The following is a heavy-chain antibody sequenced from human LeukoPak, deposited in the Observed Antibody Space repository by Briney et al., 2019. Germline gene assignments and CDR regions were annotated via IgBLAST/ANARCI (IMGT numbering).Heavy chain of an antibody. D-gene: IGHD6-19*01. J-gene: IGHJ4*02. CDR1: GGSFSGYY. CDR3: ASRTLDSSGWYEY. CDR2: INHRGST. Sequence: PSETLSLTYAVYGGSFSGYYWSWIRQPPGKGLEWIGEINHRGSTNYNPSLKSRVTISVDTSKNQFSLKLSSVTAADTAVYYCASRTLDSSGWYEYWGQGTLVTVSS. V-gene: IGHV4-34*01.